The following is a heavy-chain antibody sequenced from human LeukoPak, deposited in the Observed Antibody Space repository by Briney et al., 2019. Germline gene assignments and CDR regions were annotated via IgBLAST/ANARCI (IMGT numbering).Heavy chain of an antibody. CDR2: IYSGDST. D-gene: IGHD3-16*01. Sequence: PGGSLRHSCAASGFTVSSNYMTWVRQAPGKGLEWVSVIYSGDSTYYADSVKGRFTISRDNSKNTLYLQMNSLRAEDTAVYYCATGPPGDDYWGQGTLVTVSS. CDR3: ATGPPGDDY. CDR1: GFTVSSNY. J-gene: IGHJ4*02. V-gene: IGHV3-66*01.